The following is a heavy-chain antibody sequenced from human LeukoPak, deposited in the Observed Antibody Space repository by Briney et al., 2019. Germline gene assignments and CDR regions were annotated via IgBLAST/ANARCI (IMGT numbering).Heavy chain of an antibody. CDR3: ARRQYYDFWSGYRYYFDY. V-gene: IGHV1-2*02. D-gene: IGHD3-3*01. CDR2: INPNSGGT. Sequence: ASVKVSCKASGYTFTGYYMHWVRQAPGQGLEGMRWINPNSGGTNYAQKFQGRVTMTRDTSISTAYMELSRLRSDDTAVYYCARRQYYDFWSGYRYYFDYWGQGTLVTVSP. CDR1: GYTFTGYY. J-gene: IGHJ4*02.